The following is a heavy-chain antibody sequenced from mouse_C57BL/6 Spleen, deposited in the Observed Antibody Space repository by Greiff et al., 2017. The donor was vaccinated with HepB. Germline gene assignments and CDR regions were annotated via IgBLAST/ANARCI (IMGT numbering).Heavy chain of an antibody. V-gene: IGHV3-6*01. CDR2: ISYDGSN. CDR3: ARGVPLGV. Sequence: EVKLQESGPGLVKPSQSLSLTCSVTGYSITSGYYWNWIRQFPGNKLEWMGYISYDGSNNYNPSLKNRISITRDTSKNQFFLKLNSVTTEDTATYYCARGVPLGVWGTGTTVTVSS. CDR1: GYSITSGYY. J-gene: IGHJ1*03.